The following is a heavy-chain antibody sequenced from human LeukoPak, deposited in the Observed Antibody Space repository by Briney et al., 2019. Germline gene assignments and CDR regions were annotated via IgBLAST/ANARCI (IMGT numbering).Heavy chain of an antibody. CDR3: VRDKDWAFDY. J-gene: IGHJ4*02. Sequence: GGSLRLSCAVSGFSLSTYSMNWVRQAPGKGLEWISHITIDLSIIDYADSEKGRFTISRDKAKNSLYLQMNSLRAEDTAVYYCVRDKDWAFDYWGQGTLIAVSS. CDR2: ITIDLSII. V-gene: IGHV3-48*01. CDR1: GFSLSTYS. D-gene: IGHD3-9*01.